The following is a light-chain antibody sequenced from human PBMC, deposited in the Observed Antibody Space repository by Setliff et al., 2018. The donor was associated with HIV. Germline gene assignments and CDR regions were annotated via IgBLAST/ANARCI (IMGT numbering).Light chain of an antibody. CDR3: QVWDSRSHHFV. CDR1: NIGTKS. CDR2: NDS. Sequence: SYALTQSPSVSVAPGKTARITCGGYNIGTKSVHWYQEKSGQAPVLVIYNDSDRPSGIPERFSGSNSGNTATLTISRVEAGDEADFYCQVWDSRSHHFVFGTGTKVTVL. J-gene: IGLJ1*01. V-gene: IGLV3-21*04.